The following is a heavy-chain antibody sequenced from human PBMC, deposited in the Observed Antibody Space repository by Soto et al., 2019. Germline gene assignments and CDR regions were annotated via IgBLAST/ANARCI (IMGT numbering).Heavy chain of an antibody. CDR2: IYFSGNT. Sequence: SETLSLTCTVSGGSITSYYLSWIRQPPGKGLEWIGYIYFSGNTNYSPSLKSRVTISVDTSKNQFSLKLSSVTAADTAVYYCAGGGVRGVITRTRDYYGMDVWGQGTTVTVSS. V-gene: IGHV4-59*08. D-gene: IGHD3-10*01. CDR1: GGSITSYY. CDR3: AGGGVRGVITRTRDYYGMDV. J-gene: IGHJ6*02.